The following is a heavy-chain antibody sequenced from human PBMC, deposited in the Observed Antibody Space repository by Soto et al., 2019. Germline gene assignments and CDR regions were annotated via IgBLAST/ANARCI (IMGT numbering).Heavy chain of an antibody. D-gene: IGHD1-1*01. CDR3: ARGGRKKPIPTHISYNIDY. Sequence: PSETLSLTCAVYGGSFSGYYWSWIRQPPGKGLEWIGEINHSGSTNYNPSLKSRVTISVDMSKNQFSLKLSSVTAADTAVYYCARGGRKKPIPTHISYNIDYWGQGTLVTISS. CDR1: GGSFSGYY. CDR2: INHSGST. V-gene: IGHV4-34*01. J-gene: IGHJ4*02.